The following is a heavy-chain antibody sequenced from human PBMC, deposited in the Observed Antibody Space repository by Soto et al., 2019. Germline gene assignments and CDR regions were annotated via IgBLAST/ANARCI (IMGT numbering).Heavy chain of an antibody. J-gene: IGHJ4*02. Sequence: EVLLVESGGGRVQPGGSLRLSCAASGFPFGGEWMHWVRQAPGKGLMWVSRMNGDGSSIAYADSVKGRFTISRDNAKNTLYLQINSLRADDTELYYCVRSYGDPPGWGQGTLVIVSS. CDR3: VRSYGDPPG. V-gene: IGHV3-74*01. CDR1: GFPFGGEW. D-gene: IGHD2-21*02. CDR2: MNGDGSSI.